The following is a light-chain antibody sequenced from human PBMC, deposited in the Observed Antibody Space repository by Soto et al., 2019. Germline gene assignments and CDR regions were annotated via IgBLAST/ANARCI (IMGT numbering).Light chain of an antibody. J-gene: IGLJ3*02. CDR1: SSNIGAGYD. CDR3: QSYDSSLSGL. Sequence: QSVLTQPPSVSGAPGQRVTISCTGSSSNIGAGYDVHWYQHLPGTAPKLLIYGNSNRPSGVPDRSSGSKSGTSVSLDITGLQAEDEADYYCQSYDSSLSGLFGGGTQLTVL. V-gene: IGLV1-40*01. CDR2: GNS.